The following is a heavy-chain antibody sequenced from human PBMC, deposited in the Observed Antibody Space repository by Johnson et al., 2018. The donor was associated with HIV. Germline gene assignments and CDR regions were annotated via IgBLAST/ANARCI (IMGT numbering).Heavy chain of an antibody. J-gene: IGHJ3*02. CDR2: ISYDGSNK. Sequence: QVQLVESGGGVVQPGRSLRLSCAASGFTFSSYAMHWVRQAPGKGLEWVAVISYDGSNKYYADSVKGRITISRDNSKNTLYLQMNSLRAEDTAVYYCAKDRGYGGNLDAFDIWGQGTMVTVSS. CDR3: AKDRGYGGNLDAFDI. D-gene: IGHD4-23*01. V-gene: IGHV3-30*04. CDR1: GFTFSSYA.